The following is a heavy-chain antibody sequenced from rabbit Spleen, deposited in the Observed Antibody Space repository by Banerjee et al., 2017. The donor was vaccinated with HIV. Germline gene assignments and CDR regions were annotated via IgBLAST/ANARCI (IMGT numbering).Heavy chain of an antibody. J-gene: IGHJ4*01. CDR3: ASAYSDIYFNL. CDR2: IDIGSSGFT. D-gene: IGHD6-1*01. CDR1: GFSFSNKAV. Sequence: QEQLVEYGGDLVQPEGSLTLTCKASGFSFSNKAVMCWVRQAPGKGLEWIACIDIGSSGFTYFASWAKGRFTISKTSSTTVTPQMTSLTAADAASYFCASAYSDIYFNLWGQGTLVTVS. V-gene: IGHV1S45*01.